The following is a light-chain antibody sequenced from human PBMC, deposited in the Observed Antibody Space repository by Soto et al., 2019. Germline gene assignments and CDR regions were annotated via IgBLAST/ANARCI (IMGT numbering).Light chain of an antibody. J-gene: IGLJ2*01. CDR1: RSDVGSFNR. CDR3: TSYTTSNTPVI. V-gene: IGLV2-18*02. Sequence: QSVLTHPPSVSGPPGQSVTISCRGTRSDVGSFNRVSWYQQAPGAAPRLLIYEVNNRPSGVPDRFSGSKSGDTASLTISGLQAEDEADYYCTSYTTSNTPVIFGGGTQLTVL. CDR2: EVN.